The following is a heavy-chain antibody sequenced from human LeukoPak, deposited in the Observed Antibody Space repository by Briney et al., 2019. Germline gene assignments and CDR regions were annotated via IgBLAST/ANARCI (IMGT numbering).Heavy chain of an antibody. CDR2: ISGSGGST. V-gene: IGHV3-23*01. J-gene: IGHJ4*02. CDR1: GFTFSSYA. CDR3: ATIDDYDSSGYYYGWYFDY. D-gene: IGHD3-22*01. Sequence: PGGSLRLSCAASGFTFSSYAMSWVRQAPGKGLEWVSAISGSGGSTYYADSVKGRFTISRDNSKNTLYLQMNSLRAEDTAVYYCATIDDYDSSGYYYGWYFDYWGQGTLVTVSS.